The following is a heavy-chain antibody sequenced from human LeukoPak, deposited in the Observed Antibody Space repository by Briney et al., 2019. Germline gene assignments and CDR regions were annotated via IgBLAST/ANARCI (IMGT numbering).Heavy chain of an antibody. CDR2: IYYSGST. D-gene: IGHD2-21*01. CDR1: GGSISSYY. V-gene: IGHV4-59*01. J-gene: IGHJ4*02. Sequence: SETLSLTCTVSGGSISSYYWSWIRQPPGKGLEWIGYIYYSGSTNYNPSLKSRVTISVDTSKNQFSLKLSSVTAADTAVYYCARGYGGDSGHFDYWGQGTRVTVSS. CDR3: ARGYGGDSGHFDY.